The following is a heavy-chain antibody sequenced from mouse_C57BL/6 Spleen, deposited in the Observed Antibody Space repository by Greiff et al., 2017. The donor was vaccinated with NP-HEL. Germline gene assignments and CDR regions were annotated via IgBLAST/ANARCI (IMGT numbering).Heavy chain of an antibody. Sequence: QVQLKQSGAELARPGASVKLSCKASGYTFTSYGISWVKQRTGQGLEWIGEIYPRSGNTYYNEKFKGKATLTADKSSSTAYMELRSLTSEDSAVYFCARGAYYSNYVYFDYWGQGTTLTVSS. CDR1: GYTFTSYG. CDR2: IYPRSGNT. CDR3: ARGAYYSNYVYFDY. J-gene: IGHJ2*01. V-gene: IGHV1-81*01. D-gene: IGHD2-5*01.